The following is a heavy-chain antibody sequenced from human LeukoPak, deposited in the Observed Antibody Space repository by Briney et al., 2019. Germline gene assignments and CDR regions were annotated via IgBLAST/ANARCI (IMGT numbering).Heavy chain of an antibody. CDR1: GFTFSSSW. D-gene: IGHD3-22*01. CDR3: ARGGYYDSRGYLAAY. Sequence: GGSLRLSCTASGFTFSSSWMTWVRQAPGRGLEWVANITQDGSANYYVDSVKGRFTISRDNARNSLYLQMDSLRAEDTAVYYCARGGYYDSRGYLAAYWGQGTLVTVSS. V-gene: IGHV3-7*01. J-gene: IGHJ4*02. CDR2: ITQDGSAN.